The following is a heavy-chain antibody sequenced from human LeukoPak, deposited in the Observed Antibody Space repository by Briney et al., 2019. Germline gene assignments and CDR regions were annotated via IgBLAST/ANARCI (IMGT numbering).Heavy chain of an antibody. CDR3: ASCGYSYGSRYFDL. J-gene: IGHJ2*01. Sequence: SETLSLTCTVSGGSTSSSNFYWGWIRQPPGKGLEWIGYIYYSGSTSYNPSLKSRVTISVDTSKNQFSLKLSSVTAADTAVYYCASCGYSYGSRYFDLWGRGTLVTVSS. D-gene: IGHD5-18*01. CDR2: IYYSGST. V-gene: IGHV4-61*05. CDR1: GGSTSSSNFY.